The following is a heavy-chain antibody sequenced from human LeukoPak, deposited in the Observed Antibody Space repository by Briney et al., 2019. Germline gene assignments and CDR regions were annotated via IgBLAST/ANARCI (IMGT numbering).Heavy chain of an antibody. Sequence: GGSLRLSCAASGFTFSSYSMSWIRQAPGKGLEWVSYISSSSSYTNYADSVKGRFTISRDNAKNSLYLQMNSLRAEDTAVYYCARVYGSGSYSVYWGQGTLVTVSS. V-gene: IGHV3-11*03. CDR2: ISSSSSYT. J-gene: IGHJ4*02. D-gene: IGHD3-10*01. CDR3: ARVYGSGSYSVY. CDR1: GFTFSSYS.